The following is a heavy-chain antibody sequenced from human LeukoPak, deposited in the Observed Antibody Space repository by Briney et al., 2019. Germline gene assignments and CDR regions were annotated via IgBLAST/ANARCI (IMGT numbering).Heavy chain of an antibody. J-gene: IGHJ4*02. V-gene: IGHV1-2*02. Sequence: ASVKVSCKASGYTFTGYYMHWVRQAPGQGLEWMGWINPNSGGTNYAQKFQGRVTMTRDTSISTAYMELSRLRSDDTAVYYCARDSGTTDELDYWGQGTLVTVSS. D-gene: IGHD1-7*01. CDR3: ARDSGTTDELDY. CDR1: GYTFTGYY. CDR2: INPNSGGT.